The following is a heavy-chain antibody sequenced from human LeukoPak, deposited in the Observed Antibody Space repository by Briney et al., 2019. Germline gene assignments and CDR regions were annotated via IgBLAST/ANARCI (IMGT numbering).Heavy chain of an antibody. CDR3: AKDGSGYSSGWYRPWFDP. J-gene: IGHJ5*02. CDR2: ISWNSGSI. V-gene: IGHV3-9*01. CDR1: GFTFDDYA. Sequence: PGGSLRLSCAASGFTFDDYAMPWVRQAPGKGLEWVSGISWNSGSIGYADSVKGRFTISRDNAKNSLYLQMNSLRAEDTALYYCAKDGSGYSSGWYRPWFDPWGQGTLVTVSS. D-gene: IGHD6-19*01.